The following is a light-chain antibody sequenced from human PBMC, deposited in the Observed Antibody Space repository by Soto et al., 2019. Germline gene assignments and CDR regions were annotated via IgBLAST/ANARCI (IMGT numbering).Light chain of an antibody. V-gene: IGKV3-20*01. Sequence: IVVTQSAGTRSFSPGEGATLSYGASQSVTSNYLAWYQQKPGQAPRLLIYGASSRATGIPDRFSGSGSGTDFTLTNYRLEPEDFAVYSCQPYDSSPWTFGQGTKVDIK. CDR2: GAS. J-gene: IGKJ1*01. CDR1: QSVTSNY. CDR3: QPYDSSPWT.